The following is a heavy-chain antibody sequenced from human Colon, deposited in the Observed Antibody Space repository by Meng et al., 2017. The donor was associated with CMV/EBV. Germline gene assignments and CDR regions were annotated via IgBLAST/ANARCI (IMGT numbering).Heavy chain of an antibody. D-gene: IGHD2-2*01. V-gene: IGHV4-38-2*02. CDR1: GFSISSAYF. CDR3: AREGPSATPPPYWFDP. CDR2: IYGSGKT. Sequence: SETLSLTCAVSGFSISSAYFWGWIRQSPGKGLEWIGSIYGSGKTYYNPSLKSRVAISVDTSKKQFSLKLSSLTAADTALYYCAREGPSATPPPYWFDPWGQGTLVTVSS. J-gene: IGHJ5*02.